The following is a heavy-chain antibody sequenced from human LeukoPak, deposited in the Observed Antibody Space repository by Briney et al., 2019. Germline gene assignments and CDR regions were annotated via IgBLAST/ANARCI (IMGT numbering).Heavy chain of an antibody. D-gene: IGHD2-15*01. J-gene: IGHJ4*02. V-gene: IGHV3-13*01. Sequence: GGSLRLSCAAPGFIFSTYDMHWVRQAAGKGLEWVSSVGTVGDTYYSDSVKGRFSLSRDDAVNSLYLQMNNLRPEDTAVYYCARATLGSLDHWGQGALVTVSS. CDR2: VGTVGDT. CDR1: GFIFSTYD. CDR3: ARATLGSLDH.